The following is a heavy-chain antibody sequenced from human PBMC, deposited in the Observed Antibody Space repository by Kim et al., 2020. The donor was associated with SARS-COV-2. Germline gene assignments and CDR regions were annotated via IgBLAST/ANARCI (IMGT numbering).Heavy chain of an antibody. D-gene: IGHD5-18*01. Sequence: NPALKSRVTISVDTSKNQFSLKLSSVTAADTAVYYCARGSVNAQIWFDYWGQRTLVTVSS. J-gene: IGHJ4*02. V-gene: IGHV4-39*07. CDR3: ARGSVNAQIWFDY.